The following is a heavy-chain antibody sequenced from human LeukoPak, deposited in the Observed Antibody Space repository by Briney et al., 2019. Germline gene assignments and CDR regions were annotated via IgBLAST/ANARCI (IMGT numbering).Heavy chain of an antibody. Sequence: GGSLRLSCAASGFTVSSNYMSWVRQAPGKGLEWVSVIYSDGSTYYAESVKGRFTISRDNSKNTLYLQMNSLRAEDTAVYYCARFPSGIAVGYYFDYWGQGTLVTVSS. CDR2: IYSDGST. CDR1: GFTVSSNY. J-gene: IGHJ4*02. V-gene: IGHV3-66*01. CDR3: ARFPSGIAVGYYFDY. D-gene: IGHD6-19*01.